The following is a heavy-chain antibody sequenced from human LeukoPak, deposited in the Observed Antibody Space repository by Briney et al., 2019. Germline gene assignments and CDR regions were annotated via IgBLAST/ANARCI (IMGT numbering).Heavy chain of an antibody. Sequence: GGSLRLSCAASGFTFSNYELNWVRQAPGKGLEWLSYITSIGGAKYYADSVKGRFVISRDNAKSLLYLQMNSLRAVDTAVYSRARGPPNYYESSRYLYLWGQGTLVTVST. V-gene: IGHV3-48*03. CDR1: GFTFSNYE. CDR3: ARGPPNYYESSRYLYL. CDR2: ITSIGGAK. J-gene: IGHJ4*02. D-gene: IGHD3-22*01.